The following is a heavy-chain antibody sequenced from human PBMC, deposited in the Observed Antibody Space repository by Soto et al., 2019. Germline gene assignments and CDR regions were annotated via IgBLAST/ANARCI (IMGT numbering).Heavy chain of an antibody. CDR2: ISAYNGNT. Sequence: ASVKVSCKXSGYTFTSYGISWVRQAPGQGLEWMGWISAYNGNTNYAQKLQGRVTMTTDTSTSTAYMELRSLRSDDTAVYYCAREEEYCSSTSCYTGGWFDPWGQGTLVTVSS. D-gene: IGHD2-2*02. V-gene: IGHV1-18*01. J-gene: IGHJ5*02. CDR1: GYTFTSYG. CDR3: AREEEYCSSTSCYTGGWFDP.